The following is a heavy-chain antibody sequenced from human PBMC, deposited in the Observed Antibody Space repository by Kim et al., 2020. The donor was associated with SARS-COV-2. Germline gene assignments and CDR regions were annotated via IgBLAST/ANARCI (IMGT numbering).Heavy chain of an antibody. CDR1: GGSISSSSYY. V-gene: IGHV4-39*01. D-gene: IGHD3-9*01. CDR2: IYYSGST. CDR3: ARHRVPEGILTCPMDV. Sequence: SETLSLTCTVSGGSISSSSYYWGWIRQPPGKGLEWIGSIYYSGSTYYNPSLKSRVTISVDTSKNQFSLKLSSMTAADTAVYYCARHRVPEGILTCPMDVWGQGTTVTVSS. J-gene: IGHJ6*02.